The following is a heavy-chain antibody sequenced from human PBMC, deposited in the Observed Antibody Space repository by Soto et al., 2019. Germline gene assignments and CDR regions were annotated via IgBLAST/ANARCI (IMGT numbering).Heavy chain of an antibody. CDR1: GGTFSSYA. CDR3: ARRAEWELLSFRVSYYYGMDV. J-gene: IGHJ6*02. D-gene: IGHD1-26*01. V-gene: IGHV1-69*01. CDR2: IIPIFGTA. Sequence: QVQLVQSGAEVKKPGSSVKVSCKASGGTFSSYAISWVRQAPGQGLEWMGGIIPIFGTANYAQKFQGRVTITADESTSTAYMERSSLRSEDTAVYYCARRAEWELLSFRVSYYYGMDVWGQGTTVTVSS.